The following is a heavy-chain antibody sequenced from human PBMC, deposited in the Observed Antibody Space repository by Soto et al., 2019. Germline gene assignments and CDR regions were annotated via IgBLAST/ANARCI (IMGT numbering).Heavy chain of an antibody. J-gene: IGHJ5*02. CDR2: INHSGST. Sequence: QVQLQQWGAGLLKPSETLSLTCAVYGGSFSGYYWSWIRQPPGKGLEWIGEINHSGSTNYNPSLKSRVTIAVDTSKNQFSLKLSSVTAADTAVYYCARGYVQSQKTYVSSNWFDPWGQGTLVTVSS. V-gene: IGHV4-34*01. CDR3: ARGYVQSQKTYVSSNWFDP. CDR1: GGSFSGYY. D-gene: IGHD3-10*02.